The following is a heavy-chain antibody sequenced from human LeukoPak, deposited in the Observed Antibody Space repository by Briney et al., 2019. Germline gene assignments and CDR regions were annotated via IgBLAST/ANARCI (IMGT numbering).Heavy chain of an antibody. CDR1: GFTFSSYS. V-gene: IGHV3-21*06. J-gene: IGHJ4*02. Sequence: PGGCLRLSCAASGFTFSSYSTNWVRQAPGKGLGWVSSISTSSTYIYYADSVKGRFTISRDNAKNSLYLQMNSLRAEDTAVYYCARPPFDIVVVPGIDIEYYFDYWGQGTLVTVSS. CDR3: ARPPFDIVVVPGIDIEYYFDY. CDR2: ISTSSTYI. D-gene: IGHD2-2*01.